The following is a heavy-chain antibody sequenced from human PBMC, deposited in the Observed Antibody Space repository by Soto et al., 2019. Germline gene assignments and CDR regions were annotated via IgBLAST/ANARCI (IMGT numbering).Heavy chain of an antibody. Sequence: ASVKVSCTASGYTFTTYGISWVRQAPGQGLEWMGWINVYNGNTKYAQKLQGRVTMTTDTSTGTAYMELRSLISDDTAVYYCARGVGSGIYYNQYNWFDPWGQGTLVTVSS. CDR3: ARGVGSGIYYNQYNWFDP. J-gene: IGHJ5*02. V-gene: IGHV1-18*01. CDR1: GYTFTTYG. D-gene: IGHD3-10*01. CDR2: INVYNGNT.